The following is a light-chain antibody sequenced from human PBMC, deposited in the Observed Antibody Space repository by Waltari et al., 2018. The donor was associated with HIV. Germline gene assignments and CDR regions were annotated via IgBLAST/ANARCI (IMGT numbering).Light chain of an antibody. CDR3: QQYGNSPIT. V-gene: IGKV3-20*01. CDR1: QSVRNDY. J-gene: IGKJ5*01. Sequence: EIVLTQSPATLPLSLGERATLTCRASQSVRNDYVAWYQQRPGQAPRLLIYGASTRATGISDRFSGSGSGADFTLTISGLEPEDFAVYYCQQYGNSPITFGQGTRLENK. CDR2: GAS.